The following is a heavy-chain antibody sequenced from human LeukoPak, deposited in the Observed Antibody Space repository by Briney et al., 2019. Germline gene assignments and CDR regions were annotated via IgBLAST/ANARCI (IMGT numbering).Heavy chain of an antibody. V-gene: IGHV3-30-3*01. CDR1: GFPFSSYV. CDR3: ARDLGVIAARNPYYYYYGMDV. D-gene: IGHD6-6*01. CDR2: ISFVGCNK. Sequence: GRSLRLSCAASGFPFSSYVMLWVRQPPGKGREGVAVISFVGCNKYYADSVQGRFTISRDNSKHPRYLQMNSLRAEDPAVYYCARDLGVIAARNPYYYYYGMDVCGQGATVTVSS. J-gene: IGHJ6*02.